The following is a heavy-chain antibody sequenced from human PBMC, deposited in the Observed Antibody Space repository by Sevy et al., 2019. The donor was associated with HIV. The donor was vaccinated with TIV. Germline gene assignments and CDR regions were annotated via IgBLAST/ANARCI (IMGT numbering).Heavy chain of an antibody. CDR3: TKDQSDSNFLTFYFDY. CDR2: ISGGGGST. Sequence: GGSLRLSCAASAFTFSSYARSWVRQAPGKGLEWVSAISGGGGSTYYADSVQGRFTISRDNSKNMLYLQINGLRAEDTAVYYCTKDQSDSNFLTFYFDYWGQGTLVTVSS. CDR1: AFTFSSYA. J-gene: IGHJ4*02. V-gene: IGHV3-23*01. D-gene: IGHD4-4*01.